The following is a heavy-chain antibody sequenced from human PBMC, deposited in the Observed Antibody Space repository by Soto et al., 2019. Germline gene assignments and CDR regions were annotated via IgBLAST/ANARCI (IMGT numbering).Heavy chain of an antibody. CDR3: ARDKDYYYYVDV. Sequence: ASVKVSCKASGYTFTSYAMHWVRQAPGQRLEWMGWINAGNGNTKYSQKFQGRVTITRDTSASTAYMELSSLRSEVTAVYYCARDKDYYYYVDVWVKGTTVTVSS. V-gene: IGHV1-3*01. CDR2: INAGNGNT. J-gene: IGHJ6*03. CDR1: GYTFTSYA.